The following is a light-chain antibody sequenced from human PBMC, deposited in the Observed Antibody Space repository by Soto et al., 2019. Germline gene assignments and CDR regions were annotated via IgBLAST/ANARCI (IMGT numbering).Light chain of an antibody. J-gene: IGLJ2*01. CDR1: SSDVGDFNY. V-gene: IGLV2-14*03. Sequence: QSVLTQPASVSGSPGRSVTISCTGNSSDVGDFNYVSWYQHLPGRAPKLIIYDVTNRPSGISYRFSASKSGRTASLTISGLQAEDEADYSCSSYSSSTTHLVFGGGTKVTVL. CDR3: SSYSSSTTHLV. CDR2: DVT.